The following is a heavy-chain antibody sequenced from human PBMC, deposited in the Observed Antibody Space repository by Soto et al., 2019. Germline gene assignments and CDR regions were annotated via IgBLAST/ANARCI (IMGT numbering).Heavy chain of an antibody. J-gene: IGHJ5*02. Sequence: GGSLRLSCAASGFTFSSYAMSWVRQAPGKGLEWVSAISGSGGSTYYADSVKGRFTISRDNSKNTLYLQMNSLRAEDTAVYYCAKDAHSSGWYPSWFDPWGQGTLVTVSS. CDR1: GFTFSSYA. CDR3: AKDAHSSGWYPSWFDP. V-gene: IGHV3-23*01. CDR2: ISGSGGST. D-gene: IGHD6-19*01.